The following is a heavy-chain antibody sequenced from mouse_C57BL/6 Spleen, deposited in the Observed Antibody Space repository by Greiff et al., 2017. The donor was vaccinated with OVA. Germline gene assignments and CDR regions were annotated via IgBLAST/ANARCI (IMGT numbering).Heavy chain of an antibody. CDR2: IYPGSGST. D-gene: IGHD1-1*01. J-gene: IGHJ4*01. V-gene: IGHV1-55*01. CDR3: ARGATGRVYYYAMDY. CDR1: GYTFTSYW. Sequence: QVQLQQPGAELVKPGASVKMSCKASGYTFTSYWITWVKQRPGQGLEWIGDIYPGSGSTNYNEKFKSKATLTVDTSSSTAYMQLSSLTSEDSAVYYFARGATGRVYYYAMDYWGQGTSVTVSS.